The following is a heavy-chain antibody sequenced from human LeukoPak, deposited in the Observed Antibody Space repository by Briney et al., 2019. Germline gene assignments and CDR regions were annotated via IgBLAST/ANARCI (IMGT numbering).Heavy chain of an antibody. V-gene: IGHV3-30*02. CDR2: IWYDETNK. CDR3: AGDYYYYDSSGYHPSYYYGMDV. Sequence: PGGSLRLSCAASGFIFRTFGMHWVRQAPGKGLQWVASIWYDETNKYYADSVKGRFTISRDNSKNTLYLQMNSLRAEDTAVYYCAGDYYYYDSSGYHPSYYYGMDVWGQGTTVTVSS. J-gene: IGHJ6*02. CDR1: GFIFRTFG. D-gene: IGHD3-22*01.